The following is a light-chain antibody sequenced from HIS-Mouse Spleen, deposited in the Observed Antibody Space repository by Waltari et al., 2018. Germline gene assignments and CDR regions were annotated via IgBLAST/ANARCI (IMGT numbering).Light chain of an antibody. CDR3: QVWDSSSDHVV. CDR1: NVGSKS. J-gene: IGLJ2*01. CDR2: DDS. V-gene: IGLV3-21*03. Sequence: SYVLTQPPSVSVAPGKTARLTRVGYNVGSKSGHWYQQKPGQAPVLVVYDDSDRPSGIPERFSGSNSGNTATLTISRVEAGDEADYYCQVWDSSSDHVVFGGGTKLTVL.